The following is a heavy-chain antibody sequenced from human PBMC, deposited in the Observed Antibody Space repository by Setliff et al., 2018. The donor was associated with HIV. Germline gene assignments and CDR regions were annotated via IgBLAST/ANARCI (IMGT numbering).Heavy chain of an antibody. CDR2: ISGSGRKT. Sequence: PGGSLRLSCAASRFTFSSYAMSWVRQAPGKGLEWVSSISGSGRKTYYGDSVKGRFTISRDNSWDTVDLQMNTLRAEDTAVYYCAKVPLFVVVPAALGGMDVWGQGTTVTVSS. CDR3: AKVPLFVVVPAALGGMDV. V-gene: IGHV3-23*01. CDR1: RFTFSSYA. D-gene: IGHD2-2*01. J-gene: IGHJ6*02.